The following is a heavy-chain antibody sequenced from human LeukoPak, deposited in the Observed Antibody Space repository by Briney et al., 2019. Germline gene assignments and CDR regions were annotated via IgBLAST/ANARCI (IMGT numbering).Heavy chain of an antibody. D-gene: IGHD6-13*01. CDR3: ARASIAAAYYFDY. CDR1: GGTFSSYA. Sequence: SVKVSCKASGGTFSSYAISWVRQAPGQRLEWMGRIIPILGIANYVQKFQGRVTITADKSTSTAYMELSSLRSEDTAVYYCARASIAAAYYFDYWGQGTLVTVSS. CDR2: IIPILGIA. J-gene: IGHJ4*02. V-gene: IGHV1-69*04.